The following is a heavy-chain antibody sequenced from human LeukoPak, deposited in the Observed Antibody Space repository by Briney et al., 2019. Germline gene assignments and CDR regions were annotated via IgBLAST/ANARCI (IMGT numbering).Heavy chain of an antibody. CDR3: ARQAGYSTGWYGGYYFDH. D-gene: IGHD6-19*01. Sequence: ASVTVSFKASGYTFTSYGISWVRQAPGQGPEWMGWIAVYNGDTKFLQKFQGRGTFTTDASTNIAYMELRSLTSDDTAVYYCARQAGYSTGWYGGYYFDHWGQGTPVTVSA. V-gene: IGHV1-18*01. J-gene: IGHJ4*02. CDR2: IAVYNGDT. CDR1: GYTFTSYG.